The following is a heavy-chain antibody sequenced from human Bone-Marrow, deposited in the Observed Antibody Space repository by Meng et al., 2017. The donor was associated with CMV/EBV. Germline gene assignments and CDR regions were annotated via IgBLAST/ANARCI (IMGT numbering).Heavy chain of an antibody. D-gene: IGHD1-26*01. V-gene: IGHV1-46*01. CDR1: GYTFTSYY. Sequence: ASVKVSCKASGYTFTSYYMHWVRQAPGQGLEWMGIINPSGGSTSYAQKFQGRVTMTRDTSTRTVYMDLSSLRSEDTAVYYCWSLPVGATGGGGWDDAFDIWGQGTMVTVSS. CDR2: INPSGGST. J-gene: IGHJ3*02. CDR3: WSLPVGATGGGGWDDAFDI.